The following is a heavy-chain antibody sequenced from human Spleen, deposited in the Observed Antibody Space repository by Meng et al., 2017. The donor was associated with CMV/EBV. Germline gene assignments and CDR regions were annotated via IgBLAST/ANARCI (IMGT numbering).Heavy chain of an antibody. D-gene: IGHD6-19*01. Sequence: GGSISSGSYYWGWIRQPPGKGLEWIGSLYQSGSTFYNPSLKSRVTISVDTSKNHFSLKLSSVTAADTAVYYCATPRAGYASGWSFDYWGQGALVTVSS. CDR2: LYQSGST. J-gene: IGHJ4*02. CDR1: GGSISSGSYY. V-gene: IGHV4-39*07. CDR3: ATPRAGYASGWSFDY.